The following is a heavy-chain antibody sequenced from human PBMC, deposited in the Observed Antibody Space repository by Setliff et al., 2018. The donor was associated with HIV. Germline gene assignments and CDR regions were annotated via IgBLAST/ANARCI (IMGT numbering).Heavy chain of an antibody. V-gene: IGHV3-33*01. CDR1: GFIFSDYG. D-gene: IGHD2-15*01. CDR3: ARDFKSGYVDY. CDR2: IYNDGVNR. J-gene: IGHJ4*02. Sequence: QPGGSLRLSCAAAGFIFSDYGIHWVRQAPGKGLEWVAVIYNDGVNRYFGDFVEGRFTISRDNSRNTVNLQMNSLRGDDTAVYYCARDFKSGYVDYLGQGIPVTVSS.